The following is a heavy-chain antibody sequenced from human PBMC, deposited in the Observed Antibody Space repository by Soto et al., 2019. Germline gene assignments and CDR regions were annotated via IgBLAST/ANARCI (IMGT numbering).Heavy chain of an antibody. CDR2: ITSSTNTK. CDR1: EFMFSDYY. V-gene: IGHV3-11*01. D-gene: IGHD3-16*01. Sequence: GGSLRLSCAASEFMFSDYYMSWIRQAPGKGLEWVSYITSSTNTKYYADSVRGRFTISGDNAKNSVFLQMNSLRAEDTAVYYCSRSRMGGLTLFAPWGQRTLVTVSS. J-gene: IGHJ5*02. CDR3: SRSRMGGLTLFAP.